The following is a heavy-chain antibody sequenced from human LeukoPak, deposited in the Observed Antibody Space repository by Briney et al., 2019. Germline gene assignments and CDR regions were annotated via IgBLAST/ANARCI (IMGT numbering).Heavy chain of an antibody. CDR2: IYSGGST. J-gene: IGHJ4*02. D-gene: IGHD5-24*01. CDR1: GFTVSSNY. Sequence: GGSLRLSCAASGFTVSSNYMSWVRQAPGKGLEWVSVIYSGGSTYYADSVKGSFTISRDNSKNTLYLQMNSLRAEDTAVYYCARVEMATMGPVEDYWGQGTLVTVSS. CDR3: ARVEMATMGPVEDY. V-gene: IGHV3-66*01.